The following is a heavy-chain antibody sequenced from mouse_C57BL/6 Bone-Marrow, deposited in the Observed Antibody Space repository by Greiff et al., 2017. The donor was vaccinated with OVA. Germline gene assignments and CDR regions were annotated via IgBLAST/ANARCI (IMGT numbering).Heavy chain of an antibody. CDR3: AREGNDSDY. J-gene: IGHJ2*01. CDR1: GYSITSGYY. CDR2: ISYDGSN. V-gene: IGHV3-6*01. Sequence: EVKLMESGPGLVKPSQSLSLTCSVTGYSITSGYYWNWIRQFPGNKLEWMGYISYDGSNNYNPSLKNRISITRDTSKNQFFLKLNSVTTEDTATYYCAREGNDSDYWGQGTTLTVSS.